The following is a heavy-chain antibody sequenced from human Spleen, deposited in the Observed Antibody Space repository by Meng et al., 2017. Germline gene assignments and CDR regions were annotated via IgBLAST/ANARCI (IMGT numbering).Heavy chain of an antibody. CDR3: AKTITGSFDY. J-gene: IGHJ4*02. CDR2: INYSGVNT. Sequence: EVQLLESGGGLVQHGGSLRLSCAASGFTFSSSAMVWVRQAPGKGLEWVSEINYSGVNTYYTDSVKGRFTISRDNSKNTLSLQMHSLRVEDTAVYYCAKTITGSFDYWGQGILVTVSS. CDR1: GFTFSSSA. D-gene: IGHD5-12*01. V-gene: IGHV3-23*01.